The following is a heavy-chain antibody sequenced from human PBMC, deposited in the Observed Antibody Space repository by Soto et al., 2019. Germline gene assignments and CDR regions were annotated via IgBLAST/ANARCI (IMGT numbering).Heavy chain of an antibody. J-gene: IGHJ6*03. CDR1: GFTFSSYA. D-gene: IGHD1-7*01. Sequence: GGSLRLSCAASGFTFSSYAMSWVRQAPGKGLEWVSAISGSGGSTYYADSVKGRFTISRDNSKNTLYLQMNSLRAEDTAVYYCAKGWNWNYEYYYYMDVWGKGTTVTVSS. V-gene: IGHV3-23*01. CDR3: AKGWNWNYEYYYYMDV. CDR2: ISGSGGST.